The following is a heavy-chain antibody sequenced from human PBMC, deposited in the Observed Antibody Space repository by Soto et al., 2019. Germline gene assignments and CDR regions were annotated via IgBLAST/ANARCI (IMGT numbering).Heavy chain of an antibody. D-gene: IGHD6-6*01. CDR1: GYTFTGYY. CDR2: INPNSGGT. Sequence: ASVKVSCKASGYTFTGYYMHWVRQAPGQGLEWMGWINPNSGGTNYAQKFQGWVTMTRDTSISTAYMELSRLRSDDTAVYYCARDQRRDWDSSSSDAFDYWGQGTLVTVSS. V-gene: IGHV1-2*04. J-gene: IGHJ4*02. CDR3: ARDQRRDWDSSSSDAFDY.